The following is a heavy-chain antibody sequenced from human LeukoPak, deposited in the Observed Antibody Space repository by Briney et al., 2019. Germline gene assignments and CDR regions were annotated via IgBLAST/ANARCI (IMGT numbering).Heavy chain of an antibody. CDR3: ATFTYYYDSSGYHPFDY. CDR1: GYTFTGYY. Sequence: ASVKVSCKAFGYTFTGYYMHWVRQAPGQGLEWMGRVNPNSGGTNYAQKFQGRVTMTRDTSISTAYMELSRLRSDDTAVYYCATFTYYYDSSGYHPFDYWGQGTLVTVSS. D-gene: IGHD3-22*01. CDR2: VNPNSGGT. J-gene: IGHJ4*02. V-gene: IGHV1-2*06.